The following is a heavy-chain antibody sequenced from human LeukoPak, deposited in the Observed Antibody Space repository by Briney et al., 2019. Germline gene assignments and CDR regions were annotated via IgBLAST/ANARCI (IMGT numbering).Heavy chain of an antibody. CDR2: IIPIFGTA. V-gene: IGHV1-69*05. Sequence: ASVKVSCTASGGTFSSYAISWVRQAPGQGLEWMGGIIPIFGTANYAQKFQGRVTITTDESTSTAYTELSSLRSEDTAVYYCAGEETRGVLDFDYWGQGTLVTVSS. J-gene: IGHJ4*02. CDR1: GGTFSSYA. CDR3: AGEETRGVLDFDY. D-gene: IGHD3-10*01.